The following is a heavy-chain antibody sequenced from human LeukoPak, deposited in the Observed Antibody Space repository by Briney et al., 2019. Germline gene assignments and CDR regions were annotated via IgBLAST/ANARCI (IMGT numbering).Heavy chain of an antibody. J-gene: IGHJ4*02. Sequence: GGSLRLSCAASGFTFSNAWMSWVRQAPGKGLEWVGRIKSKTNGGTTEYAAPVKGRFTISRDDSKNTLYLQMNSLKTEDTAVYYCTASRGPGNFLYWGQGTLVTVSS. CDR2: IKSKTNGGTT. D-gene: IGHD3-10*01. V-gene: IGHV3-15*01. CDR3: TASRGPGNFLY. CDR1: GFTFSNAW.